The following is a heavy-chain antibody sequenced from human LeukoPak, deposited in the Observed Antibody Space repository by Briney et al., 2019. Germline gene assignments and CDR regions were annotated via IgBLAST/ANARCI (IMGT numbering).Heavy chain of an antibody. CDR1: GFTFSSYW. Sequence: GGSLRLSCLASGFTFSSYWMSWVRQAPGKGLEWVANIKQDGSEKYSVDSVKGRFTISRDNAKNSLYLQMNNLRAEDTAVYYCARYCGGDCFGMDVWGQGTTVTVSS. CDR2: IKQDGSEK. CDR3: ARYCGGDCFGMDV. D-gene: IGHD2-21*01. J-gene: IGHJ6*02. V-gene: IGHV3-7*01.